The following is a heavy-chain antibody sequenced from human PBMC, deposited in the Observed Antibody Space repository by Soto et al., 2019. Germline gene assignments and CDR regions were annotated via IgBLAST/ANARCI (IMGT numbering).Heavy chain of an antibody. D-gene: IGHD3-10*01. CDR1: GDSVSSNSAA. J-gene: IGHJ6*02. Sequence: SQTFSLTCAISGDSVSSNSAAWNWIRQSPSRGLEWLGRTYYRSKWYNDYAVSVKSRITINPDTSKNQFSLQLNSVTPEDTAVYYCARGTYYYGSGSYYPPFYYYYGMDVWGQGTTVTVSS. CDR2: TYYRSKWYN. CDR3: ARGTYYYGSGSYYPPFYYYYGMDV. V-gene: IGHV6-1*01.